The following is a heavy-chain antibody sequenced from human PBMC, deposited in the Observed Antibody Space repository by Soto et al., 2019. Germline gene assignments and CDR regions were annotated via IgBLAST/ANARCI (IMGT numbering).Heavy chain of an antibody. Sequence: QVHLVESGGGVVQPGRSLRLSCAASGFIFSSYGMHWVRQAPGKGLEWVAVISYDGSDKYFTDSVKGRFTISRDNSKNTLYMQMDSLRAEDTAVYYCSKNRVSYDILTGQYDIGYHGMDVWGQGSTVTVSS. D-gene: IGHD3-9*01. CDR3: SKNRVSYDILTGQYDIGYHGMDV. CDR1: GFIFSSYG. CDR2: ISYDGSDK. V-gene: IGHV3-30*18. J-gene: IGHJ6*02.